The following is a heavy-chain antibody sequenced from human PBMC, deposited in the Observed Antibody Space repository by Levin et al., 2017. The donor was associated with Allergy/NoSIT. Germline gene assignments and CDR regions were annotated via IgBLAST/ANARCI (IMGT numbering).Heavy chain of an antibody. Sequence: SETLSLTCTVSGASISSYYWGWLRQSPEKGLEWIGFVHYSGSANNNPSLNSRVTMSVDTSRNHFSIRLTSVTAADTAVYFCARHASYGDSYHTLDLWGQGTLVSVSS. D-gene: IGHD4-17*01. CDR3: ARHASYGDSYHTLDL. V-gene: IGHV4-59*08. CDR1: GASISSYY. CDR2: VHYSGSA. J-gene: IGHJ5*02.